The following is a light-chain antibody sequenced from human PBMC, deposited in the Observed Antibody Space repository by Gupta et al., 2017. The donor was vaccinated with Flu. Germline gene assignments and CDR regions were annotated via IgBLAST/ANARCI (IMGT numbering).Light chain of an antibody. CDR1: QSLLHSNGYNY. Sequence: VAPGETASISCRASQSLLHSNGYNYLDWYVQKPVQSPQLLIYLASNRASGVPDRFIDRGSGTDFTLRIITVEAEDVGVYYCSQTLQSPVAFGQGTKVEIK. V-gene: IGKV2-28*01. CDR3: SQTLQSPVA. CDR2: LAS. J-gene: IGKJ1*01.